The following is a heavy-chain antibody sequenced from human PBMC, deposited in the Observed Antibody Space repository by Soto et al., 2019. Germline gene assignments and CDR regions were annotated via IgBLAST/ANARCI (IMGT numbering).Heavy chain of an antibody. D-gene: IGHD1-1*01. V-gene: IGHV1-2*04. Sequence: ASVKVSCKASGYTFTAYLIHWVRQAPGQGPEWIGWINPNSGGTKYAQKFQGWVAMTRGTSTNTAYMELSRLRSDDTAEYFCASGLTGNPDYFEPCDQGTLVAVSS. J-gene: IGHJ5*02. CDR1: GYTFTAYL. CDR3: ASGLTGNPDYFEP. CDR2: INPNSGGT.